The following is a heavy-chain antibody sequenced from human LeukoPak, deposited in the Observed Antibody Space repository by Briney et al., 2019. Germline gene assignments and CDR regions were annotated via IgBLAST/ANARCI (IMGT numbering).Heavy chain of an antibody. CDR1: GASISSSNW. CDR3: ARAGWYTFDN. D-gene: IGHD2-15*01. V-gene: IGHV4-4*02. Sequence: SETLSLTCAVSGASISSSNWLSWVRQPPGKGLEWIGEFYHSGSTNYNPSLKSRVTISVDNSKNQFSLKMSSMTAADTAVYYCARAGWYTFDNWGQGTLVTVSS. J-gene: IGHJ4*02. CDR2: FYHSGST.